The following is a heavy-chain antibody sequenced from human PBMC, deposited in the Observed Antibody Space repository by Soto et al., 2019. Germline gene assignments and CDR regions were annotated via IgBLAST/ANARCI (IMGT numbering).Heavy chain of an antibody. CDR3: ARMADIVATINNYYYMDV. Sequence: SETLSLTCAVYGGSFSGYYWSWIRQPPGKGLEWIGEINHSGSTNYNPSLKSRVTISVDTSKNQFSLKLSSVTAADTAVYYCARMADIVATINNYYYMDVWGKGTTVTVSS. D-gene: IGHD5-12*01. V-gene: IGHV4-34*01. CDR2: INHSGST. J-gene: IGHJ6*03. CDR1: GGSFSGYY.